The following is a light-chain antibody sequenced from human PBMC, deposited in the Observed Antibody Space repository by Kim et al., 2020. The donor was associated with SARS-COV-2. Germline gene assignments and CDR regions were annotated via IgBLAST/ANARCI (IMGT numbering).Light chain of an antibody. J-gene: IGLJ2*01. CDR2: QDT. CDR1: SLGNKY. Sequence: SYELTQPPSVSVSPGQTASITCSGDSLGNKYACWYQQKPGQSPVVVIYQDTKRPSGIPERFSGSNSGNTATLTISGTQAMDEADYYCQVWVSTTTLFGGG. CDR3: QVWVSTTTL. V-gene: IGLV3-1*01.